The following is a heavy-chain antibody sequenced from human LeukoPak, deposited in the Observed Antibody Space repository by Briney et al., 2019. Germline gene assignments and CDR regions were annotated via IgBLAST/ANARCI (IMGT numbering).Heavy chain of an antibody. J-gene: IGHJ4*02. CDR3: EISRAGNEDGY. V-gene: IGHV3-23*01. CDR1: GFTFSSYA. CDR2: ISGSGGST. D-gene: IGHD4-23*01. Sequence: GGSLRLSCAASGFTFSSYAMSWDRQAPGKGLEWVSAISGSGGSTYYADSVKGRFTISRDNSKNTLYLQMNSLRAEDTAVYYCEISRAGNEDGYWGQGTLVTVSS.